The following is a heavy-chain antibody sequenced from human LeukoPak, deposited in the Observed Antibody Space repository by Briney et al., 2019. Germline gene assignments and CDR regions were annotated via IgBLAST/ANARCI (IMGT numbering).Heavy chain of an antibody. J-gene: IGHJ6*03. CDR3: ARWYYDFWSGYPRKNNYYYYYMDV. Sequence: PSETLSLTCTVSGYSISSGYYWGWIRQPPGKGLEWIGSIYHSGSTYYNPSLKSRVTISVDTSKNQFSLKLSSVTAADTAVYYCARWYYDFWSGYPRKNNYYYYYMDVWGKGTTVTVSS. V-gene: IGHV4-38-2*02. CDR1: GYSISSGYY. CDR2: IYHSGST. D-gene: IGHD3-3*01.